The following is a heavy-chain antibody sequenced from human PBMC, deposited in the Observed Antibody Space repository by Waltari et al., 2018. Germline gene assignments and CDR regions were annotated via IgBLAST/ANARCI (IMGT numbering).Heavy chain of an antibody. CDR1: GGTFSSYA. J-gene: IGHJ6*02. CDR2: IIPIFGTA. Sequence: QVQLVQSGAEVKKPGSSVKVSCKASGGTFSSYAISWVRQAPGQGLEWMGGIIPIFGTANYAQKFQGRVTITADESTSTAYMELSSLRSEDTAVYYCARTRIYGDYVPDYDYGMDVWGQGTTVTVSS. CDR3: ARTRIYGDYVPDYDYGMDV. V-gene: IGHV1-69*13. D-gene: IGHD4-17*01.